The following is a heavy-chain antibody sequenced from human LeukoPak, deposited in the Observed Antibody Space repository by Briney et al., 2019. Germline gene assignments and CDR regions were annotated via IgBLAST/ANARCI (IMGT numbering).Heavy chain of an antibody. CDR1: GGSISSYY. J-gene: IGHJ6*03. Sequence: SETLSLTCTVSGGSISSYYWSWIRQPPGKGLEWIGYINYSGSTNYNPSLMSRVTISVDTSKNQFSLKLSSVTAADTAVYYCARNHQGRTYYYYYYYMDVWGKGTTVTVSS. CDR2: INYSGST. V-gene: IGHV4-59*01. D-gene: IGHD1-14*01. CDR3: ARNHQGRTYYYYYYYMDV.